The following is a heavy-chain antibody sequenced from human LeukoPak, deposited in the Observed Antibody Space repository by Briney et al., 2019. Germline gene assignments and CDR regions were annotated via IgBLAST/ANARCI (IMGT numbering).Heavy chain of an antibody. CDR3: ARALPSIAAAGNWFDP. CDR2: INPSGGST. Sequence: GASVKVSCKASGYTFTSYYMHWVRQAPGQGLEWMGIINPSGGSTSYAQKFQGRVTMTRDTSTSTVYMELSSLRSEDTAVYYCARALPSIAAAGNWFDPWGQGTLVTVSS. CDR1: GYTFTSYY. J-gene: IGHJ5*02. D-gene: IGHD6-13*01. V-gene: IGHV1-46*01.